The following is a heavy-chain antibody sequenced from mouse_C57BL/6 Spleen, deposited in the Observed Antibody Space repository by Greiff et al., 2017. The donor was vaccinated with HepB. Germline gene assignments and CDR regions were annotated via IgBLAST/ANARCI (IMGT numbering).Heavy chain of an antibody. CDR1: GFTFSSYG. CDR2: ISSGGSYT. CDR3: ASAMVTTRAMDY. D-gene: IGHD2-2*01. Sequence: EVQLVESGGDLVKPGGSLKLSCAASGFTFSSYGMSWVRQTPDKRLEWVATISSGGSYTYYPDSVKGRITISRDNAKNTLYLQMSSLKSEDTAMYYCASAMVTTRAMDYWGQGTSVTVSS. J-gene: IGHJ4*01. V-gene: IGHV5-6*01.